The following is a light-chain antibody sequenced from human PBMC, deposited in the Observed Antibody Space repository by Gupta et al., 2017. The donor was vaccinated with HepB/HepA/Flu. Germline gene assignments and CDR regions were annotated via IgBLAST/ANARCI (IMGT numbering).Light chain of an antibody. CDR2: GAY. CDR3: QQYNYWPRT. V-gene: IGKV3-15*01. Sequence: EIVMTQSPATLSVSPGERATLSCRASQSVSSNLAWYQQRPGQAPRLLIFGAYTRATGIPARFSGSASGTEFTLTISSLQSEDFAVYYCQQYNYWPRTFGQGPKVEIK. CDR1: QSVSSN. J-gene: IGKJ1*01.